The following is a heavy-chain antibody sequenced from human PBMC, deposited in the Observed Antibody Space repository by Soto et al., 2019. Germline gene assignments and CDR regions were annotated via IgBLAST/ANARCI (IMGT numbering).Heavy chain of an antibody. CDR2: IWHDVSNQ. D-gene: IGHD1-1*01. J-gene: IGHJ4*02. V-gene: IGHV3-33*01. CDR3: ARDLSGTLDY. Sequence: PGGSLRLSCAASGFTFSNYGMHWVRQAPGKGLEWVARIWHDVSNQFYADSVKGRFTISRDISKNTLYLQMNALRAEDTAVYFCARDLSGTLDYWGQGTLGTSPQ. CDR1: GFTFSNYG.